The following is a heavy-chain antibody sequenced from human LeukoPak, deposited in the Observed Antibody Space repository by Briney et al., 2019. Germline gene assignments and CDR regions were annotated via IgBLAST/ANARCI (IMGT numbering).Heavy chain of an antibody. CDR1: GFTVSTNY. J-gene: IGHJ3*02. CDR2: IYDGGST. CDR3: ARRTGESGYTDAFDI. D-gene: IGHD3-22*01. V-gene: IGHV3-53*01. Sequence: GGSLRLSCAASGFTVSTNYMSWVRQAPGKGLDWVSVIYDGGSTFYADSVKGRFTMSRDISKNTLYLQMNSLRAQDTAIYYCARRTGESGYTDAFDIWGQGTMVTVSS.